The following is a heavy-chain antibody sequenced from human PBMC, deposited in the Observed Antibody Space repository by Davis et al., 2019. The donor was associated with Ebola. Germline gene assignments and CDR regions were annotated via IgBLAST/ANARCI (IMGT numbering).Heavy chain of an antibody. CDR2: IYHSGSI. Sequence: PSETLSLTCAVSSASIISSNWWSWVRQPPGKGLEWIGEIYHSGSINYNPSLKSRVTMSVDKSKNQFFLNLNSVTAADTAIYYCARRPQYDDYIAAPTYWGQGILVTVSS. D-gene: IGHD4-17*01. J-gene: IGHJ4*02. V-gene: IGHV4-4*02. CDR1: SASIISSNW. CDR3: ARRPQYDDYIAAPTY.